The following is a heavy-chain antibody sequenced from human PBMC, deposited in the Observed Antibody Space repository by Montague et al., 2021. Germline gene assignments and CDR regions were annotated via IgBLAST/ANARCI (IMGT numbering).Heavy chain of an antibody. V-gene: IGHV4-31*03. Sequence: TLSLTCTVSGGSISSTAYYWSWIRQHPGKGLEWIGYIYYSGSTYYNPSLKSRVTISVDTSQNQFSLNLNSVTAADTAVYYCARVGATVTAPFDFWGQGTLGTGSS. CDR1: GGSISSTAYY. CDR3: ARVGATVTAPFDF. D-gene: IGHD4-17*01. CDR2: IYYSGST. J-gene: IGHJ4*02.